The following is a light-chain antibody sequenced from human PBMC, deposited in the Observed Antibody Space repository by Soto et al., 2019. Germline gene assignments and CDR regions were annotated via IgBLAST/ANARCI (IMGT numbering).Light chain of an antibody. CDR2: EVT. J-gene: IGLJ1*01. CDR3: SSYTGGNPSYV. CDR1: SSDVGEENY. Sequence: QSVLTQPPSASGSPGQSVTITCSGTSSDVGEENYVSWYQQHPGKVPKLILYEVTIRPSGVSDRFSGSKSGNTASLTVSGLQAEDEADYYCSSYTGGNPSYVFGTGTKLTVL. V-gene: IGLV2-8*01.